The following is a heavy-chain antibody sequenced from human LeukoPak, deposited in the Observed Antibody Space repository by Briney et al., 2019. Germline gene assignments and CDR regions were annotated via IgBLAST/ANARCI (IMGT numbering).Heavy chain of an antibody. CDR2: IYYSGST. V-gene: IGHV4-30-4*08. D-gene: IGHD3-3*01. J-gene: IGHJ5*02. CDR3: ARGAYYDFWSGSWFDP. Sequence: SQTLSLTCTVSGGSISSGDYYWSWIRQPPGKGLEWTGYIYYSGSTYYNPSLKSRVTISVDTSKNQFSLKLSSVTAADTAVYYCARGAYYDFWSGSWFDPWGQGTLVTVSS. CDR1: GGSISSGDYY.